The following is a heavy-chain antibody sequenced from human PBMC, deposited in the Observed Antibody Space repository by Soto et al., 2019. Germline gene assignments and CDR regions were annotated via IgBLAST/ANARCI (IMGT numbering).Heavy chain of an antibody. V-gene: IGHV3-30-3*01. D-gene: IGHD1-1*01. J-gene: IGHJ6*02. CDR3: AKAGLERYAMDV. CDR1: VFTFSSYP. Sequence: GGSLRLSCAASVFTFSSYPMHWFRQAPGKGLEWVAFISYDGSTTYYADSVKGRFTISRDNSKNTLYVQMNSLSPEDTAVYYCAKAGLERYAMDVWGQGTKVTVS. CDR2: ISYDGSTT.